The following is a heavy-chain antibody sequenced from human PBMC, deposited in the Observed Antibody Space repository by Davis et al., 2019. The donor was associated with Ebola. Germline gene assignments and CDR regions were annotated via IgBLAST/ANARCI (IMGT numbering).Heavy chain of an antibody. D-gene: IGHD3-22*01. Sequence: ASVKVSCKASGYTFTGYYIHWVRQAPGQGLEWMGIINPSGGSTTYAQKFQDRVTITADESTRTVYLELSSLRSEDTAVYYCARVQTGYYFDSSDSPSWFAPWGQGTLVTVSS. CDR2: INPSGGST. V-gene: IGHV1-46*01. J-gene: IGHJ5*02. CDR1: GYTFTGYY. CDR3: ARVQTGYYFDSSDSPSWFAP.